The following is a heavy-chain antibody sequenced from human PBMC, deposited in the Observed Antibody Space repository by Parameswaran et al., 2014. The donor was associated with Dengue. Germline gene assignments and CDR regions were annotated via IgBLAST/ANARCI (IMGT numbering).Heavy chain of an antibody. CDR1: GGSISSSSYY. CDR3: ASRYCSGGSCFLAY. D-gene: IGHD2-15*01. CDR2: IYYSGST. J-gene: IGHJ4*02. Sequence: ASETLSLTCTVSGGSISSSSYYWGSDPPAPGKGLEWIGSIYYSGSTYYNPSLKSRVTISVDTSKNQFSLKLSSVTAADTAVYYCASRYCSGGSCFLAYWGQGTLVTVSS. V-gene: IGHV4-39*01.